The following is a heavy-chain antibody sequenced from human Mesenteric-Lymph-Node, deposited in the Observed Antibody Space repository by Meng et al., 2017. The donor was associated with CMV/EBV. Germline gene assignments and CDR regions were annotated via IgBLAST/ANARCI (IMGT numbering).Heavy chain of an antibody. CDR3: VRVGTYALDI. J-gene: IGHJ3*02. CDR2: SISENSA. D-gene: IGHD1-26*01. CDR1: GFTFVKYA. Sequence: GESLKISCVGSGFTFVKYAMGWVRQAPGKGLEWVSGSISENSAHYVESVKGRFTVSRDNSKSTLVLQMNSLRVEDTAVYYCVRVGTYALDIWGQGAMVTVSS. V-gene: IGHV3-23*05.